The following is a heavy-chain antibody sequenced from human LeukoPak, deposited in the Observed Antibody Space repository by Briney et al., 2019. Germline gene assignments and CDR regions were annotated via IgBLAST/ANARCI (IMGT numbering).Heavy chain of an antibody. J-gene: IGHJ4*02. CDR2: VFYTGAT. CDR1: GGSISSYY. D-gene: IGHD4-17*01. CDR3: AGGDYGDYGLDY. Sequence: SETLSLTCTVSGGSISSYYWSWVRQPPGKGLEWIGNVFYTGATKYDPSLQSRVTISLDTSQSQFSLRLSSVTAADTAVYYCAGGDYGDYGLDYWGQGTLVTVSS. V-gene: IGHV4-59*08.